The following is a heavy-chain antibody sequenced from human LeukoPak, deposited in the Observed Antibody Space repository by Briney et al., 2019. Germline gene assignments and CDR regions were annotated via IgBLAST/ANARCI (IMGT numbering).Heavy chain of an antibody. V-gene: IGHV3-21*01. J-gene: IGHJ4*02. CDR3: ARISVDDYVWGSSRDGDFDY. D-gene: IGHD3-16*01. CDR1: GFTFSTYG. CDR2: ISSTGTYT. Sequence: PGGSLRLSCATSGFTFSTYGMNWVRQAPGKGLEWVSSISSTGTYTYHADSVKGRFTISRDNAKNSLYLQMNSLRAEDTAVYYCARISVDDYVWGSSRDGDFDYWGQGTLVTVSS.